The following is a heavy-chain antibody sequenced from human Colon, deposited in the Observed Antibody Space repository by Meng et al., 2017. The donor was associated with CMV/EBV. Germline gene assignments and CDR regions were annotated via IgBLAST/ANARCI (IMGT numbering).Heavy chain of an antibody. D-gene: IGHD2-2*01. CDR1: GFTFSNAW. J-gene: IGHJ4*02. V-gene: IGHV3-15*01. Sequence: GESLKISCVASGFTFSNAWMSWVRQAPGQGLEWVGRIKREIDGGTTDYAAPVKGRFSISRDDSNSTLYLEMNSLKTEDTAVYYCTTPDIVVVPAASFDYWGQGTLVTVSS. CDR2: IKREIDGGTT. CDR3: TTPDIVVVPAASFDY.